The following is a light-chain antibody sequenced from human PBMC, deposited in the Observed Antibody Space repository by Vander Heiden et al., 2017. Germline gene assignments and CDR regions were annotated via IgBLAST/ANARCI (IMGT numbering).Light chain of an antibody. J-gene: IGKJ1*01. CDR1: QSISSY. CDR3: QQSDSTPGT. V-gene: IGKV1-39*01. Sequence: DVQMTQLPSSLSASVGDRVTITCRASQSISSYLNWYQQKPGKAPKLLIYAASSLQSGVPSRSSGSGSGTDFTLTISSLQPEDFATYYCQQSDSTPGTFGHGTKVEIK. CDR2: AAS.